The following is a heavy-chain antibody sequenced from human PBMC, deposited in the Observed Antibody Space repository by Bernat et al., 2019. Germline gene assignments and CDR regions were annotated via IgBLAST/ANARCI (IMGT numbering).Heavy chain of an antibody. Sequence: QVQLVESGGGVVQPGRSLRLSCAASGFTFSSYGMHWVRQAPGKGLEWVAVIWYDGSNKYSADSVKGRFIISRDNSKNMLSLQMSSLRAEDTAVYYCARDQERRWELPSSFDIWGQGTVVTVSS. CDR3: ARDQERRWELPSSFDI. J-gene: IGHJ3*02. CDR2: IWYDGSNK. V-gene: IGHV3-33*01. CDR1: GFTFSSYG. D-gene: IGHD1-7*01.